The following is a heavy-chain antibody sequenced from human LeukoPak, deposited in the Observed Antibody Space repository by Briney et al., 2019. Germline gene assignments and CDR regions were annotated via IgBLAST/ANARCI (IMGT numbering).Heavy chain of an antibody. D-gene: IGHD6-19*01. CDR1: GYTLTELS. CDR3: ATSSGWYTWFDP. J-gene: IGHJ5*02. Sequence: GASVKVSCKVSGYTLTELSMHWVRQAPGKGLEWMGGFDPEDGETIYAQKFQGRVTMTEDTSTDTAYMELSSLRSEDTAVYYFATSSGWYTWFDPWGQGTLVTVSS. V-gene: IGHV1-24*01. CDR2: FDPEDGET.